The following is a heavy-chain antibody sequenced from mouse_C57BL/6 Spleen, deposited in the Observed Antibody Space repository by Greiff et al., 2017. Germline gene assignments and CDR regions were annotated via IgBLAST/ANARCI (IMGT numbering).Heavy chain of an antibody. Sequence: QVQLQQPGAELVKPGASVKLSCKASGYTFTSYWTHWVKKRPGPGLEWIGMIHPNSGSTNYNEKFKSTATLTVDKSSSTDYMQLSILTSEDSAVYYCAISNSYNAMDYWGQGTSVTVAS. CDR2: IHPNSGST. V-gene: IGHV1-64*01. CDR3: AISNSYNAMDY. J-gene: IGHJ4*01. CDR1: GYTFTSYW. D-gene: IGHD2-5*01.